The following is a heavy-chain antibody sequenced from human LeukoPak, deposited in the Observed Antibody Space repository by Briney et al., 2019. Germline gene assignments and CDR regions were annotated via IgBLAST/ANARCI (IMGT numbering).Heavy chain of an antibody. CDR3: ARDLRGFAGY. V-gene: IGHV4-30-2*01. CDR1: GGSISSDGYY. Sequence: SETLSLTCTVSGGSISSDGYYWSWIRQPPGKGLEWIGYIYHSGTTYYNPSLKSRVTMSVDKSKDQFSLKLNSVTAADTAVYYCARDLRGFAGYWGQGTLVTVSS. J-gene: IGHJ4*02. CDR2: IYHSGTT. D-gene: IGHD3-10*01.